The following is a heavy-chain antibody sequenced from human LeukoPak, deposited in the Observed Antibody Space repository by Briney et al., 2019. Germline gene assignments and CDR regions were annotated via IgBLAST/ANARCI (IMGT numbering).Heavy chain of an antibody. Sequence: GGSLRLSCAASGFIFSTYAMNWFRQAPGKGLEWVSGISGSEGDTYYADSVRGRFTISRDSSKNSLYLQMNSLRAEDTALYYCAKARFRQWLVLVDYWGQGTLVTVSS. V-gene: IGHV3-23*01. CDR3: AKARFRQWLVLVDY. CDR1: GFIFSTYA. CDR2: ISGSEGDT. J-gene: IGHJ4*02. D-gene: IGHD6-19*01.